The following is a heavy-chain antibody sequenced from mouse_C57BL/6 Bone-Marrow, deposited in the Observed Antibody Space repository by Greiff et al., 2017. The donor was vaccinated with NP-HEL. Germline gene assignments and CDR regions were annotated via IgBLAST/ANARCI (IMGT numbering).Heavy chain of an antibody. V-gene: IGHV10-3*01. Sequence: EVQLQESGGGLVQPKGSLKLSCAASGFTFNTYAMHWVRQAPGKGLEWVARIRSKSSNYATYYADSVKDRFTISRDDSQSMLYLQMNNLKTEDTAMYYCVREGRLRRRAWFAYWGQGTLVTVSA. CDR3: VREGRLRRRAWFAY. D-gene: IGHD2-4*01. CDR1: GFTFNTYA. J-gene: IGHJ3*01. CDR2: IRSKSSNYAT.